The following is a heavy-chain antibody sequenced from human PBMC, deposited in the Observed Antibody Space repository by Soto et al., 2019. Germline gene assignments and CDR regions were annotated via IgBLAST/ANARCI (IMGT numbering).Heavy chain of an antibody. CDR3: ASPTETVTDNWFDP. CDR2: IIPIFGTA. D-gene: IGHD4-4*01. V-gene: IGHV1-69*01. Sequence: QVQLVQSGAEVKKPGSSVKVSCKASGGTFSSYAISWVRQAPGQGLEWMGGIIPIFGTANYAQKFQGRVKIAADESTITAYMEPGRLRSEDTAVYYCASPTETVTDNWFDPWGQGTLVTVSS. CDR1: GGTFSSYA. J-gene: IGHJ5*02.